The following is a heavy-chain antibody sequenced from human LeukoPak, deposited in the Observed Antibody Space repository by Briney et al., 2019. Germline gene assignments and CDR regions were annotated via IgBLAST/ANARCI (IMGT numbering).Heavy chain of an antibody. D-gene: IGHD2-15*01. CDR2: INSDGSTT. J-gene: IGHJ5*02. CDR1: GFTFSSYW. V-gene: IGHV3-74*01. CDR3: TRRVSATRWFDP. Sequence: PGGSLRLSCAASGFTFSSYWMHWVRQAPGKGLVWVSRINSDGSTTNYADAVKGRFPISRDNAENRMYLQMNSLRVEDTAVYYCTRRVSATRWFDPWGQGTLVTVSS.